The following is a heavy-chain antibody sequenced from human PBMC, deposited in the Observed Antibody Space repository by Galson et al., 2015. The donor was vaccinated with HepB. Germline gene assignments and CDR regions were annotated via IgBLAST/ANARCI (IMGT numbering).Heavy chain of an antibody. CDR3: ANSRSYRGWFDP. V-gene: IGHV3-23*01. CDR2: ISGSGGST. J-gene: IGHJ5*02. D-gene: IGHD1-26*01. CDR1: GFTFSSYA. Sequence: SLRLSCAASGFTFSSYAMSWVRQAPGKGLEWVSAISGSGGSTYYADSVKGRFTISRDNSKNTLYLQMNSLRAEDTAVYYCANSRSYRGWFDPWSQGTLVTVSS.